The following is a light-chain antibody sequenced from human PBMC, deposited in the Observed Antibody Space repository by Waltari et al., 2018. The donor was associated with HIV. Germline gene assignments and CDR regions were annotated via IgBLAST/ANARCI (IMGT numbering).Light chain of an antibody. CDR1: ALPKKY. CDR2: DDS. Sequence: SYELTQPTSVSVSQGQTARITCSGDALPKKYAYWYQQESGQAPGLVIYDDSKRPSGIPARFSGASSGTMAILTISGAQVEDEADYYCYSTDSSGNHKVFGGGTKLTFL. CDR3: YSTDSSGNHKV. J-gene: IGLJ2*01. V-gene: IGLV3-10*01.